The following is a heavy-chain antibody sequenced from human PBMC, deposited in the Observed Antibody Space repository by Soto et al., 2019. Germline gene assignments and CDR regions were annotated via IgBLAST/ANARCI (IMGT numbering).Heavy chain of an antibody. V-gene: IGHV1-69*06. Sequence: GASVKVSCKASGGTFSSYAISWVRQAPGQGLEWMGGIIPIFGTANYAQKFQGRVTITADKSTSTAYMELSSLRSEDTAVYYCAQYSSSPVYYYYGMDVWRQGTTVIVSS. J-gene: IGHJ6*02. CDR2: IIPIFGTA. CDR3: AQYSSSPVYYYYGMDV. CDR1: GGTFSSYA. D-gene: IGHD6-6*01.